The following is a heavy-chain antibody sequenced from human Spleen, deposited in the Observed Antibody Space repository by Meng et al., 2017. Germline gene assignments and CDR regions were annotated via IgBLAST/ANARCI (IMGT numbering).Heavy chain of an antibody. CDR2: VNPNHGGA. D-gene: IGHD2/OR15-2a*01. V-gene: IGHV1-46*01. CDR1: GYIFTSYY. J-gene: IGHJ4*02. CDR3: ARHSTDWSLDY. Sequence: QVQLVQSGAEVKKPGASVQVSCKASGYIFTSYYMHWVRQAPGQGLEWMGWVNPNHGGASYAQKFQGRLTMTIDTSTTTVYMELRSLRSDDSALYYCARHSTDWSLDYWGQGTLVTVSS.